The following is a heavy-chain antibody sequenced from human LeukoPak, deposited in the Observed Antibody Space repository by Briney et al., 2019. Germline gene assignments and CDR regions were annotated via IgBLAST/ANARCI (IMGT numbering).Heavy chain of an antibody. CDR3: ARDIVVVPAATEDYYYYGMDV. CDR1: GYTFTSYY. D-gene: IGHD2-2*01. J-gene: IGHJ6*04. Sequence: ASVKVSCRASGYTFTSYYMHWVRLAPGQGLEWMGIINPSGGSTSYAQKFQGRVTMTRDTSTSTVYMELSSLRSEDTAVYYCARDIVVVPAATEDYYYYGMDVWGKGTTVTVSS. V-gene: IGHV1-46*01. CDR2: INPSGGST.